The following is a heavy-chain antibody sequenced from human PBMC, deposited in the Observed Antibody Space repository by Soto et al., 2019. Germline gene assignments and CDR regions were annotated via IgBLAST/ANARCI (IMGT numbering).Heavy chain of an antibody. CDR3: ASGGFDWSY. V-gene: IGHV5-10-1*01. CDR2: IAPGDSST. CDR1: GYTFTTYW. Sequence: EVQLVQSGAEVKEPGESLRISCEVSGYTFTTYWISWLRQMPGTGLEWMGRIAPGDSSTSYSPSFQGHVTISADNSISTAYLQWTSLRASDTAMYYCASGGFDWSYWGQGTLVTASS. D-gene: IGHD3-9*01. J-gene: IGHJ4*02.